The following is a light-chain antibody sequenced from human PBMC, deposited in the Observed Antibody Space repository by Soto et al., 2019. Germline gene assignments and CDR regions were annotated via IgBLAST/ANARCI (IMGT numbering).Light chain of an antibody. CDR3: SSYTTATSYV. CDR1: SSDVGGYDY. CDR2: AVT. Sequence: QSALTQPASVSGSPGQSITMSCTGTSSDVGGYDYVSWYQQHPGEVPKLIIYAVTNRASGVSNRFSGSKSGNTASLTISGLQAEDAADYYCSSYTTATSYVFGTGTKVTVL. J-gene: IGLJ1*01. V-gene: IGLV2-14*01.